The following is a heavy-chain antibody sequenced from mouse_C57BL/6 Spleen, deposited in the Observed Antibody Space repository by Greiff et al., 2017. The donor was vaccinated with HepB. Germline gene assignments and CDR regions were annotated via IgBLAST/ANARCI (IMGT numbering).Heavy chain of an antibody. CDR3: ARDRSYPLDY. J-gene: IGHJ2*01. Sequence: EVQRVESGGGLVKPGGSLKLSCAASGFTFSSYAMSWVRQTPEKRLEWVATISDGGSYTYYPDNVKGRFTISRDNAKNNLYLQMSHLKSEDTAMYYCARDRSYPLDYWGQGTTLTVSS. D-gene: IGHD2-12*01. V-gene: IGHV5-4*01. CDR2: ISDGGSYT. CDR1: GFTFSSYA.